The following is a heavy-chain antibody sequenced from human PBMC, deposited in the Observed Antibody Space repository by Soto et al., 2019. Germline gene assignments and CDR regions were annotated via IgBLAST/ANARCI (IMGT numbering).Heavy chain of an antibody. V-gene: IGHV6-1*01. J-gene: IGHJ6*02. CDR3: ARARAAAAHYYYYGMDV. Sequence: QVQLQQSGPGLVKPSQTLSLTCAISGDSVSSNSAAWNWIRQSPSRGLEWLGRTYYRSKWYNDSAVSVKSRITISPDTSKNQFSLQLNSVTPEDTAVYYCARARAAAAHYYYYGMDVWGQGTTVTVSS. CDR1: GDSVSSNSAA. D-gene: IGHD6-13*01. CDR2: TYYRSKWYN.